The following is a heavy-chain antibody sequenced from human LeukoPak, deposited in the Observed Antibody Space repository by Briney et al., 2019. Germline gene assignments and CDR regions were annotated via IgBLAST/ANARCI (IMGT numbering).Heavy chain of an antibody. CDR3: ARDTTYCSSTSCTIDY. Sequence: GGSLRLSCAASGFTFRSYGMHWVRQAPGKGLEWVAVIWYDGSSKYYADSVKGRFSISRDNSKNTLYLQMNSLRAEGTALYYCARDTTYCSSTSCTIDYWGQGTLVTVSS. V-gene: IGHV3-33*01. D-gene: IGHD2-2*01. CDR1: GFTFRSYG. CDR2: IWYDGSSK. J-gene: IGHJ4*02.